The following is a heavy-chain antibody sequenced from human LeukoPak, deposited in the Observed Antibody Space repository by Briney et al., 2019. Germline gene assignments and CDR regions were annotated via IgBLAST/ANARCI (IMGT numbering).Heavy chain of an antibody. CDR2: ISASSTYI. CDR3: ARGGDDYGASYDAFDI. V-gene: IGHV3-21*01. D-gene: IGHD4-17*01. CDR1: GFTFSSYA. J-gene: IGHJ3*02. Sequence: PGGSLRLSCAASGFTFSSYAMSWVRQAPGKGLEWVSSISASSTYIYYADSVKGRFTISRDNGRDSLYLQMNSLRAEDTAVYYCARGGDDYGASYDAFDIWGLGTMVTVSS.